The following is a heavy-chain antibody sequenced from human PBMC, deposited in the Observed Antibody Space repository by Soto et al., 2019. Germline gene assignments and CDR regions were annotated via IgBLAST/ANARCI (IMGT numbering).Heavy chain of an antibody. CDR1: GFTFSSYG. CDR3: AKDAAYVDGPWYYYYYGMDV. V-gene: IGHV3-30*18. CDR2: ISYDGSNK. Sequence: HPGGSLRLSCAASGFTFSSYGMHWVRQAPGKGLEWVAVISYDGSNKYYADSVKGRFTISRDNSKNTLYLQMNSLRAEDTAVYYCAKDAAYVDGPWYYYYYGMDVWGQGTTVTVSS. D-gene: IGHD3-16*01. J-gene: IGHJ6*02.